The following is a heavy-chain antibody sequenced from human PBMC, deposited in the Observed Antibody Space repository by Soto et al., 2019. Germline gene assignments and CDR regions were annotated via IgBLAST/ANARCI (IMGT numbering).Heavy chain of an antibody. J-gene: IGHJ4*02. V-gene: IGHV5-51*01. CDR2: IYPGDSDT. D-gene: IGHD3-10*01. CDR1: GYSFTRYW. Sequence: EVQLVQSGAEVKKPGESMKISCNGSGYSFTRYWIGWVRQMPGKGLEWMGIIYPGDSDTRYSPSFQGQVTISADKSISTAYLQWSSLKASDTAMYYCARHENLDISYGSGSHIDYWGQGTLVTVSS. CDR3: ARHENLDISYGSGSHIDY.